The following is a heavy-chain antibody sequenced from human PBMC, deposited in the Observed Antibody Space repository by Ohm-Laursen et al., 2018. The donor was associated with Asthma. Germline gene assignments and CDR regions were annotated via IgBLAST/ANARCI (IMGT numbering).Heavy chain of an antibody. CDR2: ISWNSGSI. Sequence: RSLRLSCTASGFTFDDYAMHWVRQAPGKGLEWVSGISWNSGSIGYADSVKGRFTISRDNAKNSLYLQMNSLRAEDTALYYCAKAWGDGYNFGFDYWGQGTLVTVSS. CDR3: AKAWGDGYNFGFDY. V-gene: IGHV3-9*01. CDR1: GFTFDDYA. J-gene: IGHJ4*02. D-gene: IGHD5-24*01.